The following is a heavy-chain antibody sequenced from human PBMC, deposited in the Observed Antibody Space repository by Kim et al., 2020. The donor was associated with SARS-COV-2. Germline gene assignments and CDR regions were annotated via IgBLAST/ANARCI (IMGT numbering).Heavy chain of an antibody. CDR3: ASLIVSRSLHDAFDI. Sequence: GGSLRLSCAASGFTVSSNYMTWVRQAPGKGLEWLSVIYSGGDTYYADSVKGRFTISRDNSKNTLYLQMHSLRAEDTAVCYCASLIVSRSLHDAFDIWGQG. CDR2: IYSGGDT. J-gene: IGHJ3*02. D-gene: IGHD2-15*01. CDR1: GFTVSSNY. V-gene: IGHV3-66*01.